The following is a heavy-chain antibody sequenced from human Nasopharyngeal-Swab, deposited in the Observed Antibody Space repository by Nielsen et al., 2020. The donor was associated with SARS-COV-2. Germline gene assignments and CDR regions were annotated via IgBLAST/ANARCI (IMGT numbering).Heavy chain of an antibody. CDR2: IYYSGNT. Sequence: WIRQPPGKGLEWIGSIYYSGNTYYNPSLKSRVTISVDTSKNQFSLKLSSVTAADTAVYYCARDHGQAAGSWDYWGQGTLVTVSS. V-gene: IGHV4-39*07. D-gene: IGHD6-13*01. CDR3: ARDHGQAAGSWDY. J-gene: IGHJ4*02.